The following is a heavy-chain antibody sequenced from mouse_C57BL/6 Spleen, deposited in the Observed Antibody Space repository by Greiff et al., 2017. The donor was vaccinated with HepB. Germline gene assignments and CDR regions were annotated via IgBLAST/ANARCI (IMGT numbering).Heavy chain of an antibody. CDR3: AREGIYDGYFLDY. D-gene: IGHD2-3*01. V-gene: IGHV3-6*01. Sequence: VQLQQSGPGLVKPSQSLSLTCSVTGYSITSGYYWNWIRQFPGNKLEWMGYISYDGSNNYNPSLKNRISITRDTSKNQFFLKLNSVTTEDTATYYCAREGIYDGYFLDYWGQGTTLTVSS. CDR2: ISYDGSN. CDR1: GYSITSGYY. J-gene: IGHJ2*01.